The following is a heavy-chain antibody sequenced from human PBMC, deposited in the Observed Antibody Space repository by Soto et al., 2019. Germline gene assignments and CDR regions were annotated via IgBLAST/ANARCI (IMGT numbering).Heavy chain of an antibody. CDR1: GGSVSSGSYY. V-gene: IGHV4-61*01. D-gene: IGHD1-26*01. Sequence: PSETLSLTCTVSGGSVSSGSYYWSWIRQPPGKGLEWIGYIYYSGSTNYNPSLKSRVTISVDTSKNQFSLKLSSVTAADTAVYYCASQFRRWELPRTGDYWGQGTLVTVSS. J-gene: IGHJ4*02. CDR3: ASQFRRWELPRTGDY. CDR2: IYYSGST.